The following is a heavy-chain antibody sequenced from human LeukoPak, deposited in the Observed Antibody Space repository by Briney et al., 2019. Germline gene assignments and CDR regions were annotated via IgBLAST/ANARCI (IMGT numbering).Heavy chain of an antibody. Sequence: SETLSLTCAVYGGSFSGYYWSWIRQPPGKGLEWIGEINYSGSTNYNPSLKSRVTISLDTSKNQFSLKLSSVTAADTAVYYCARERSGSEIFARSFDIWGQGTMVTVSS. CDR2: INYSGST. CDR3: ARERSGSEIFARSFDI. D-gene: IGHD3-3*01. CDR1: GGSFSGYY. J-gene: IGHJ3*02. V-gene: IGHV4-34*01.